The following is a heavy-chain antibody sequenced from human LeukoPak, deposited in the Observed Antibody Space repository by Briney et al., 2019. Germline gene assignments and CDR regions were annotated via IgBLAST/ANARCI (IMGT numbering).Heavy chain of an antibody. CDR2: IYYSGST. J-gene: IGHJ6*02. CDR1: GGSISSGGYY. V-gene: IGHV4-31*03. CDR3: ARLAVTTPGGYYYGMDV. D-gene: IGHD4-11*01. Sequence: SETLSLTCTVSGGSISSGGYYWSWIRQHPGKGLEWIGYIYYSGSTYYNPSLKSRVTISVDTSKNQFSLKLSSVTAADTAVYYCARLAVTTPGGYYYGMDVWGQGTTVTVSS.